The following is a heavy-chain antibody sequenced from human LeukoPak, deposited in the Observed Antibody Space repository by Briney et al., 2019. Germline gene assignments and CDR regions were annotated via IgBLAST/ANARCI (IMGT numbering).Heavy chain of an antibody. CDR3: AHRLGAAAGTGAYDWFDP. CDR2: IYWDDDK. CDR1: GFSLRTSGVG. Sequence: VSGPTLVNPTQTLTLTCTFSGFSLRTSGVGVGWIRQPPGKALEWLSHIYWDDDKRYSPSLKSRLTITKDTSKNQVVLTMTNMDPVDTATYYCAHRLGAAAGTGAYDWFDPWGQGTLVTVSS. J-gene: IGHJ5*02. V-gene: IGHV2-5*02. D-gene: IGHD6-13*01.